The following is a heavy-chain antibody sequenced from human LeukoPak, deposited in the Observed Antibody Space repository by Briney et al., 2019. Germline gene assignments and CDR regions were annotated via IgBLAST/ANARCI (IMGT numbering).Heavy chain of an antibody. Sequence: SSETLSLTCTVSGGSISSYYWSWIRQPPGKGLEWIGYIYYSGSTNYNPSLKSRVTISVDTSKNQFSLKLSSVTAADTAVYYCARVRVESKNYVWGSAYYFDYWGQGTLVTVSS. J-gene: IGHJ4*02. CDR2: IYYSGST. CDR1: GGSISSYY. D-gene: IGHD3-16*01. V-gene: IGHV4-59*01. CDR3: ARVRVESKNYVWGSAYYFDY.